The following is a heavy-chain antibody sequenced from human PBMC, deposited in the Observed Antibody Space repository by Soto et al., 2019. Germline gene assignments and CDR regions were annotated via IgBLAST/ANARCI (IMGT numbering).Heavy chain of an antibody. CDR1: GYTFTSYD. CDR3: ARERANRLDP. V-gene: IGHV1-8*01. CDR2: MNPNSGNT. J-gene: IGHJ5*02. Sequence: QVQLVQSGAEVKKPGASVKVSCKASGYTFTSYDINWVRQATGPGVEWMGWMNPNSGNTGYAQKFQGRLTMTRNTSISTAYRELGSLRSEDSAVYDCARERANRLDPWSQGTRVTVSS.